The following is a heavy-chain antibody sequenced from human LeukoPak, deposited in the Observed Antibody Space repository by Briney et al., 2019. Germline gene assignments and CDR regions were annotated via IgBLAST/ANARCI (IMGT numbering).Heavy chain of an antibody. V-gene: IGHV1-2*02. CDR1: GYTFTGYY. CDR3: AAYYYDSSGYYGGFDY. D-gene: IGHD3-22*01. J-gene: IGHJ4*02. CDR2: INPNSGGT. Sequence: ASVKVSCKASGYTFTGYYMHWVRQAPGQGLEWMGWINPNSGGTNYAQKFQGRVSMTRDTSISTAYMELSRLRSEDTAVYYCAAYYYDSSGYYGGFDYWGQGTLVTVSS.